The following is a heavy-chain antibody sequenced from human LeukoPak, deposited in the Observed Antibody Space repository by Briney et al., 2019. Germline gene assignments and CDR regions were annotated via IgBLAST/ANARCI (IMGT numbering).Heavy chain of an antibody. CDR2: ISGDGGST. D-gene: IGHD6-13*01. CDR1: GFTFDDYA. CDR3: AKDTPLAAAGHYYYYMDV. V-gene: IGHV3-43*02. J-gene: IGHJ6*03. Sequence: GGSLRLSCAASGFTFDDYAMHWVRQAPGKGLEWVSLISGDGGSTYYADSVKGRFTISGDNSKNSLYLQMNSPRTEDTALYYCAKDTPLAAAGHYYYYMDVWGKGTTVTVSS.